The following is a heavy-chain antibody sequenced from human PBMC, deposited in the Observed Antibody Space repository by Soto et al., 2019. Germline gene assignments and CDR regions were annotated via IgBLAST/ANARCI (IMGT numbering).Heavy chain of an antibody. CDR2: ISSSSYT. D-gene: IGHD3-22*01. V-gene: IGHV3-11*05. Sequence: GGSLRLSCAASGFTFSDYYMSWIRQAPGKGLEWVSYISSSSYTNYADSVKGRFTISRDNAKNSLYLQMNSLRAEDTAVYYCAKDINYYDSSGYPSYYYGMDVWGQGTTVTVSS. CDR1: GFTFSDYY. CDR3: AKDINYYDSSGYPSYYYGMDV. J-gene: IGHJ6*02.